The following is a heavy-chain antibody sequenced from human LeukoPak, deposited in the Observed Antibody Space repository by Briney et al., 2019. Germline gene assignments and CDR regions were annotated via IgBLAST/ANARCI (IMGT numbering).Heavy chain of an antibody. J-gene: IGHJ4*02. Sequence: SETLSLTCAVSGGSISPYYWMWIRQPPGKGLEWIGYISYSGSTSFNPSLKSRVTISLDTSTNQVSLKLSAVTAADTAVYYCARAGSYRLTTTLWGQGTLVTVSS. V-gene: IGHV4-59*01. D-gene: IGHD4-17*01. CDR1: GGSISPYY. CDR2: ISYSGST. CDR3: ARAGSYRLTTTL.